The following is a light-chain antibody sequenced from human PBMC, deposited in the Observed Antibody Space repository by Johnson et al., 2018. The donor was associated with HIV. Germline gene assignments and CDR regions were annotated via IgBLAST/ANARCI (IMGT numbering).Light chain of an antibody. J-gene: IGLJ1*01. V-gene: IGLV1-51*02. CDR2: ENN. CDR3: GTWASSLNVYV. Sequence: QPVLTQPPSVSAAPGQKVTISCSGSSSNIGNNYVSWYQQLPGTAPKLLIYENNKRPSGIPDRFSGSKSGTSATLGITGLQTGDEADYYCGTWASSLNVYVFGNGTKVTVL. CDR1: SSNIGNNY.